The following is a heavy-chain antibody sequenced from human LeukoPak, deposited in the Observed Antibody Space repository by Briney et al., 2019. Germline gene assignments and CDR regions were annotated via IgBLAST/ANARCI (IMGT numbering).Heavy chain of an antibody. Sequence: ASVKVSCKASGYTFTGYYMHWVRQAPGQGLEWMGIINPSGGSTSYAQKFQGRVTMTRDTSTSTVYMELSSLRSEDTAVYYCARDSTFNSSSRPVGLFDIWGQGTMVTVSS. CDR3: ARDSTFNSSSRPVGLFDI. V-gene: IGHV1-46*01. D-gene: IGHD6-6*01. J-gene: IGHJ3*02. CDR1: GYTFTGYY. CDR2: INPSGGST.